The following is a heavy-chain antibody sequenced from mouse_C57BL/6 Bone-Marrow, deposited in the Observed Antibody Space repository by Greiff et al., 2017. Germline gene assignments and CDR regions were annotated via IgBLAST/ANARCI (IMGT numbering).Heavy chain of an antibody. CDR2: IDPSDSYT. J-gene: IGHJ3*01. CDR3: VTAQATAWFAY. V-gene: IGHV1-50*01. D-gene: IGHD3-2*02. Sequence: QVQLQQPGAELVKPGASVKLSCKASGYTFTSYWMQWVKQRPGQGLEWIGVIDPSDSYTNYNQKFKGKATLTVDTSSSTAYMQLSSLTSEDSAVYYCVTAQATAWFAYWGQGTLVTVSA. CDR1: GYTFTSYW.